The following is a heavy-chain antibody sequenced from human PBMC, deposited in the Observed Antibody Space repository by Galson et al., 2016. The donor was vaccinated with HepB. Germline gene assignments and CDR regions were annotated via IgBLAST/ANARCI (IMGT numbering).Heavy chain of an antibody. CDR3: VREWAAYTYAYKFDY. V-gene: IGHV6-1*01. Sequence: CAISGDSVSSHSAAWNWIRQSPSRGLEWLGRTYYRSKWYNDYAPSVKSRLNINPDTSKNQFSLHLNSVTPDDTAVYYCVREWAAYTYAYKFDYWGQGTLVTVSS. D-gene: IGHD5-18*01. CDR2: TYYRSKWYN. J-gene: IGHJ4*02. CDR1: GDSVSSHSAA.